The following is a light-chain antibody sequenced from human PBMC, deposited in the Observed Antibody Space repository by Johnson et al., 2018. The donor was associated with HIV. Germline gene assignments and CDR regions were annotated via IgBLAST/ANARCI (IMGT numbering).Light chain of an antibody. Sequence: QSVLTQPASVSAAPGQKVTISCSGSSSNIGNNYVSWYQQLPGTAPKLLIYENNKRPSGIPDRFSGSKSGTSATLGITGLQTGDEADYYCGTWDSSLTLYVFGTGTKVTVL. CDR1: SSNIGNNY. CDR3: GTWDSSLTLYV. J-gene: IGLJ1*01. V-gene: IGLV1-51*02. CDR2: ENN.